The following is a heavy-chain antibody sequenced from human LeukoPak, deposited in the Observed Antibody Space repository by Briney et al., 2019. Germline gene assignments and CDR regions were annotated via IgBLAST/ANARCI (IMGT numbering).Heavy chain of an antibody. V-gene: IGHV3-21*01. J-gene: IGHJ4*02. Sequence: PGGSLRLSCAASGFTFSTYSMNWVRQAPGKGLEWVSSISSSSYYIYYADSVKGRFTISRDNAKNLLYLQMNSLRAEDTAVYYCARDSITMVRGIFDYWGLGTLVTVSS. CDR2: ISSSSYYI. D-gene: IGHD3-10*01. CDR1: GFTFSTYS. CDR3: ARDSITMVRGIFDY.